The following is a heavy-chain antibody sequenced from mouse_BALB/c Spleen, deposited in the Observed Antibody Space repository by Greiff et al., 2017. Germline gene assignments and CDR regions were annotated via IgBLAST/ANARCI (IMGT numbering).Heavy chain of an antibody. CDR1: GFTFTDYY. J-gene: IGHJ3*01. CDR2: IRNKANGYTT. D-gene: IGHD2-1*01. Sequence: EVKLMESGGGLVQPGGSLRLSCATSGFTFTDYYMSWVRQPPGKALEWLGFIRNKANGYTTEYSASVKGRFTISRDNSQSILYLQMNTLRAEDSATYYCARSYGNYVRFAYWGQGTLVTVSA. V-gene: IGHV7-3*02. CDR3: ARSYGNYVRFAY.